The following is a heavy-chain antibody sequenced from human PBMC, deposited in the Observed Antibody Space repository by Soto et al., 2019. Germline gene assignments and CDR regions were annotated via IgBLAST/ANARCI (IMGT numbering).Heavy chain of an antibody. CDR3: AKGGLSLEWLSFDY. J-gene: IGHJ4*02. CDR1: GFTFSSYA. Sequence: EVQLLESGGGLVQPGGSLRLSCAASGFTFSSYAMSWVRQAPGKGLEWVSAISGSGGSTYYAVPVKGRFTMSRDNSKNTLYLQMNSLRAEDTAVYYCAKGGLSLEWLSFDYWGQGTVVTVCS. D-gene: IGHD3-3*01. CDR2: ISGSGGST. V-gene: IGHV3-23*01.